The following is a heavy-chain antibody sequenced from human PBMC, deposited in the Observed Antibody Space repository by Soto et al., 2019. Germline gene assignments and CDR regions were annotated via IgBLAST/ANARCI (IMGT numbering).Heavy chain of an antibody. CDR2: ISYDGSNK. V-gene: IGHV3-30*18. D-gene: IGHD6-13*01. CDR3: AKASSSWDGYYYYGMDV. CDR1: RFTFSSYG. J-gene: IGHJ6*02. Sequence: QVQLVESGGGVVQPGRSLRLSCAASRFTFSSYGIHWVRQAPGKGLEWVAVISYDGSNKNYADSVKGRFTISRDNSKNTLYLQMDSLRAEDSAVYYCAKASSSWDGYYYYGMDVWGPGTTVTVSS.